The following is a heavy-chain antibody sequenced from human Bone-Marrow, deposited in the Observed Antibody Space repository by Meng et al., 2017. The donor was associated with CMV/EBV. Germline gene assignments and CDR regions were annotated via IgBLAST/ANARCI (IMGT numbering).Heavy chain of an antibody. CDR2: INSDGSST. V-gene: IGHV3-74*01. CDR1: GFTFSSYW. CDR3: AREIVVVPAAIIQTPYYYYGMDV. J-gene: IGHJ6*02. Sequence: GESLKISCAASGFTFSSYWMHWVRQAPGKGLVWVSRINSDGSSTSYADSVKGRFTISRDNAKNSLYLQMNSLRAEDTAVYYCAREIVVVPAAIIQTPYYYYGMDVWGQGTTVTVSS. D-gene: IGHD2-2*02.